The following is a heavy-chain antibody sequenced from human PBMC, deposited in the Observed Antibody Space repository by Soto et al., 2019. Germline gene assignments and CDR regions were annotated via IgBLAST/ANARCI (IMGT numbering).Heavy chain of an antibody. J-gene: IGHJ6*02. CDR3: ARSPPLVGATLSYRGYYQYGMDV. CDR1: GYIFISYG. CDR2: ISAYNGNT. Sequence: QVQLVQSGAEVKKPGASVKVSCKASGYIFISYGINWVRQAPGQGLEWMGWISAYNGNTNYAQKRQGRVTMTTDTSTSTADMELRSLRSDDTAVYYCARSPPLVGATLSYRGYYQYGMDVWGQGTTVTVSS. V-gene: IGHV1-18*01. D-gene: IGHD1-26*01.